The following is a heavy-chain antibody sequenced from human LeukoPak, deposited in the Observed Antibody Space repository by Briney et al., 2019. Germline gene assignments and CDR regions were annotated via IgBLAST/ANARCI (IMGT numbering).Heavy chain of an antibody. CDR2: ISAYNGNT. Sequence: ASAEVSCKASGYTFTSYGISWVRQAPGQGLEWMGWISAYNGNTNYAQKLQGRVTMTTDTSPSTAYMELRSLRSDDTAVYYCARMTTVTIDYWGQGTLVTVSS. J-gene: IGHJ4*02. D-gene: IGHD4-17*01. CDR3: ARMTTVTIDY. CDR1: GYTFTSYG. V-gene: IGHV1-18*04.